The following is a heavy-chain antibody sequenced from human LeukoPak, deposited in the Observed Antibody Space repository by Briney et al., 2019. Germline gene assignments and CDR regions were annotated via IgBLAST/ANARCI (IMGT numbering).Heavy chain of an antibody. CDR2: MNPISGGT. Sequence: ASVKVSCKASGYTFTSYGISWVRQAPGQGLEWMGWMNPISGGTNYAQKFQGRVTMTRDRSTNTAYLELTSLRSDDTAVYYCARAEVQSSGYHFWGQGTLVTVSS. V-gene: IGHV1-2*02. CDR1: GYTFTSYG. D-gene: IGHD6-19*01. CDR3: ARAEVQSSGYHF. J-gene: IGHJ4*02.